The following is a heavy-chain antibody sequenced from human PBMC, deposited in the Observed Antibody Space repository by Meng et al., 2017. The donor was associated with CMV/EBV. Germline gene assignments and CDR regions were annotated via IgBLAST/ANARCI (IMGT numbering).Heavy chain of an antibody. CDR2: IVVGSGNT. CDR1: GFTFTSSA. CDR3: ARDRGLAARPDV. Sequence: SVKVSCKASGFTFTSSAVQWVRQARGQRLEWIGWIVVGSGNTNYAQKFQERVTITRDMSTSTAYMELSSLRSEDTAVYYCARDRGLAARPDVWGQGTTVTVSS. J-gene: IGHJ6*02. D-gene: IGHD6-6*01. V-gene: IGHV1-58*01.